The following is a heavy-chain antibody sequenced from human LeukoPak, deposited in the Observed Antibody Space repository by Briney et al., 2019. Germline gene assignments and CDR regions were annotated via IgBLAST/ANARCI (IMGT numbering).Heavy chain of an antibody. CDR1: GFTFTNYA. Sequence: PGGSLRLSCAASGFTFTNYAMTWVRQAPGKGLEWVSTTSASGGSTYYADSVKGRFTISRDNSKNTVYLQMNSLRAEDTAVYYCAKDRPENYDRGGISHMDVWGKGTTVSVSS. D-gene: IGHD3-22*01. CDR2: TSASGGST. J-gene: IGHJ6*03. CDR3: AKDRPENYDRGGISHMDV. V-gene: IGHV3-23*01.